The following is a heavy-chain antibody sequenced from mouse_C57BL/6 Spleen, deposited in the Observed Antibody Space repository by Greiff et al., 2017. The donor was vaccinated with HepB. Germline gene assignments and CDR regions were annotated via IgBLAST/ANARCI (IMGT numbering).Heavy chain of an antibody. CDR3: ARGYYGSSYVGAWFAY. J-gene: IGHJ3*01. V-gene: IGHV1-22*01. CDR2: INPNNGGT. CDR1: GYTFTDYN. Sequence: VQLQQSGPELVKPGASVKMSCKASGYTFTDYNMHWVKQSHGKSLEWIGYINPNNGGTSYNQKFKGKATLTVNKSSSTAYMELRSLTSEDSAVYSCARGYYGSSYVGAWFAYWGQGTLVTVSA. D-gene: IGHD1-1*01.